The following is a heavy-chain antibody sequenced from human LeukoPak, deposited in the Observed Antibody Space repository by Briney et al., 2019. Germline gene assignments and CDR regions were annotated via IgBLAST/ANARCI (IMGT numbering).Heavy chain of an antibody. J-gene: IGHJ4*02. CDR1: GFPLSSYS. CDR3: VRVKGSYFDY. V-gene: IGHV3-48*01. CDR2: ISSSGSAI. D-gene: IGHD2-15*01. Sequence: GGSLRLSCAAPGFPLSSYSINWVRQGPGKGLEWVSYISSSGSAIYYVDSVKGRFTVSRDNAKNSLFLQMNSPRAEDTAVYYCVRVKGSYFDYWGQGALVTVSS.